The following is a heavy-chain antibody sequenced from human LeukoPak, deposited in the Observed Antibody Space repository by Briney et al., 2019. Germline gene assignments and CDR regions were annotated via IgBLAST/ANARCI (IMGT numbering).Heavy chain of an antibody. CDR1: GYTFTGYY. V-gene: IGHV1-2*02. CDR3: ATGVVVVAANDY. CDR2: INPNSGGT. D-gene: IGHD2-15*01. J-gene: IGHJ4*02. Sequence: ASVKVSCKASGYTFTGYYTHWVRQAPGQGLEWMGWINPNSGGTNYAQKFQGRVTMTRDTSISTAYMELSRLRSDDTAVYYCATGVVVVAANDYWGQGTLVTVSS.